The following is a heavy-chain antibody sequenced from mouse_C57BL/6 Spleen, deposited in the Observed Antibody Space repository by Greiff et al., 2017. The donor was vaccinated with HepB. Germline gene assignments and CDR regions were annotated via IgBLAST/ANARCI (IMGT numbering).Heavy chain of an antibody. CDR2: IYPGDGDT. CDR1: GYAFSSSW. Sequence: QVHVKQSGPELVKPGASVKISCKASGYAFSSSWMNWVKQRPGKGLEWIGRIYPGDGDTNYNGRFKGKATLTADKSSSTAYMQLSSLTSEDSAVYFCAVPYDYDGGDAMDDWGQGTSVTVSS. CDR3: AVPYDYDGGDAMDD. J-gene: IGHJ4*01. V-gene: IGHV1-82*01. D-gene: IGHD2-4*01.